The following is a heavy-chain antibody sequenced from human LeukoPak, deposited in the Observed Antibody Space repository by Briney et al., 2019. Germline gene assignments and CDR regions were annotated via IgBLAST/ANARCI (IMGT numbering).Heavy chain of an antibody. CDR3: ARAAPPHWFDP. CDR2: IYYGGST. CDR1: GGPISNYY. Sequence: SETLSLTCTVSGGPISNYYWSWIRQPPGKGLEWIGYIYYGGSTNYNPSLKSRVTISVDTSKNQLSLKLSSVTAADTAVYYCARAAPPHWFDPWGQGTLVTVSS. D-gene: IGHD6-6*01. V-gene: IGHV4-59*12. J-gene: IGHJ5*02.